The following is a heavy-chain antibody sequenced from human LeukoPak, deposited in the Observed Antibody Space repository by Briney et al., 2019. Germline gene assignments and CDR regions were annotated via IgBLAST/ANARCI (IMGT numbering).Heavy chain of an antibody. D-gene: IGHD5-24*01. Sequence: GASVTVSCTASGNTFTSYAMHWVRQAPGQRLEWMGWINAGNGNTKYSQKFQGRVTITRDTSASTAYMELSSLRSEETAVYYCARDADGYNSSPASPWGQGTLVTVSS. CDR2: INAGNGNT. CDR1: GNTFTSYA. CDR3: ARDADGYNSSPASP. J-gene: IGHJ4*02. V-gene: IGHV1-3*01.